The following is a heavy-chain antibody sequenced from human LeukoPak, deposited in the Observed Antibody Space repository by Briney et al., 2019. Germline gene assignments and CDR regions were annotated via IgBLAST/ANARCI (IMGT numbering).Heavy chain of an antibody. Sequence: ASVKVSCKASGYTFTDYYLHWVRQAPGQGLEWMGWINPKSGGTNYAQKFQGSVTMTRDTSISTVYMQLSRLRSDDTAIYYCAVVVTSYFDYWGQETLVTVSS. CDR1: GYTFTDYY. J-gene: IGHJ4*02. D-gene: IGHD2-21*02. V-gene: IGHV1-2*02. CDR2: INPKSGGT. CDR3: AVVVTSYFDY.